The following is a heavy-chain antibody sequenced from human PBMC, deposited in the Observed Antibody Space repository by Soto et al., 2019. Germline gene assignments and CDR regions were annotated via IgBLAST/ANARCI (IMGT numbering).Heavy chain of an antibody. CDR3: ARVYYYDFSVYGL. CDR1: GFSFSGYN. D-gene: IGHD3-22*01. V-gene: IGHV3-21*01. CDR2: ISGDSNYK. Sequence: GGSPKLSCVASGFSFSGYNMNWVRQAPGKGLEWVSSISGDSNYKYYADSVQGRFTISKDNAKNSVYLQMNSLRAEDTAVYYCARVYYYDFSVYGLWGQGTMVTVSS. J-gene: IGHJ3*01.